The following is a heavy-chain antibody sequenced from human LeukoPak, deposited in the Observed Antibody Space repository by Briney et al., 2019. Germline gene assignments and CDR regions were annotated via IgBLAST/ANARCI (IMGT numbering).Heavy chain of an antibody. J-gene: IGHJ4*02. CDR1: GGSFSGYY. D-gene: IGHD2-2*01. CDR2: INHSGST. CDR3: ARGFRTKSSDY. Sequence: PSETLSLTCAVYGGSFSGYYWSLIRQPPGKGLEWIGEINHSGSTNYNPSLKSRVTISVDTSKNQFSLKLSSVTAADTAVYYCARGFRTKSSDYWGQGTLVTVSS. V-gene: IGHV4-34*01.